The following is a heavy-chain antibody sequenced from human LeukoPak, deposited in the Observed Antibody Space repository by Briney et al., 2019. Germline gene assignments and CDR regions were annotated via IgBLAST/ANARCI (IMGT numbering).Heavy chain of an antibody. V-gene: IGHV4-34*01. Sequence: SETLSLTCAVYGASFSGNYWSWIRQPPGKGLEWIGEVNHSGSTNYNPSLKSRVTISVDTSKNQFSLKLSSVTAADTAVYYCARHGPPEYYDILTGYFDYWGQGTLVTVSS. CDR3: ARHGPPEYYDILTGYFDY. D-gene: IGHD3-9*01. CDR2: VNHSGST. CDR1: GASFSGNY. J-gene: IGHJ4*02.